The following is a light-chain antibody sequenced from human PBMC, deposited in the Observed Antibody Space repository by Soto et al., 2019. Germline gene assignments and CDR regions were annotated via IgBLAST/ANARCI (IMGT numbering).Light chain of an antibody. CDR3: HHYNSWPYT. J-gene: IGKJ2*01. V-gene: IGKV3-15*01. CDR2: DAS. Sequence: IVLTQSPGTLSLSPGERATLSCRASQSVSSNLAWYQQKPGQAPRLLIYDASTRAPGFPARFSGSGSGTEFTLTISSLQSEDFAVYYCHHYNSWPYTFGQGTKVDIK. CDR1: QSVSSN.